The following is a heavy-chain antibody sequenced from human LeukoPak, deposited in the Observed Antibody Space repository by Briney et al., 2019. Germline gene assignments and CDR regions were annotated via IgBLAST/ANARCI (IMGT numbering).Heavy chain of an antibody. Sequence: ASVKVSCKASGYTFTNYGISWVRQAPGQGLEWMGWISPYNGGTNYAQKFQGRVTMTRDTSISTAYMELSRLRSDDTAVYYCARDPIRDGYRFFDYWGQGTLVTVSS. CDR3: ARDPIRDGYRFFDY. V-gene: IGHV1-2*02. D-gene: IGHD5-24*01. CDR1: GYTFTNYG. CDR2: ISPYNGGT. J-gene: IGHJ4*02.